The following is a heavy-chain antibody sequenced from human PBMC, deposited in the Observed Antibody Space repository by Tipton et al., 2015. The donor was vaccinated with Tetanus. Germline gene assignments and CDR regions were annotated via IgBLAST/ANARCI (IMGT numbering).Heavy chain of an antibody. CDR2: IYPGDSDT. J-gene: IGHJ5*02. CDR1: GYSFTSYW. V-gene: IGHV5-51*01. D-gene: IGHD3-22*01. Sequence: MQLVQSGAEVKKPGESLKISCKGSGYSFTSYWIGWVRQMPGKGLEWMGIIYPGDSDTSYSPSFQGPVTISADKSISTAYLQWSSLKASDTAMYYCARLGYYYDSSGYDGDNWFDPWGQGTLVTVSS. CDR3: ARLGYYYDSSGYDGDNWFDP.